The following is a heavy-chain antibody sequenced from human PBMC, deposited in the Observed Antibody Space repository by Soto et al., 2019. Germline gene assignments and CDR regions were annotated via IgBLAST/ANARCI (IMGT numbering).Heavy chain of an antibody. CDR1: GGSISSGGYY. J-gene: IGHJ4*02. CDR3: ARRYGGNLDY. D-gene: IGHD1-26*01. CDR2: IYYSGST. V-gene: IGHV4-31*03. Sequence: PSETLSLTCTVSGGSISSGGYYWSWIRQHPGKGLEWIGYIYYSGSTYYNPSLKSRVTISVDTSKNQFSLKLSSVTAADTDVYYCARRYGGNLDYWGQGTLVNVSS.